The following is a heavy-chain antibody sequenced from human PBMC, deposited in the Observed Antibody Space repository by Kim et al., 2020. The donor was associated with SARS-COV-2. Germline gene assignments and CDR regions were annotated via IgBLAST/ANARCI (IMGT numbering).Heavy chain of an antibody. Sequence: GGSLRLSCAASGFTFSNNAMTWVRQAPGKGLEWVSDIRGGGGTYYADSVKGRFTFSRDDSQNVLFLQMDSLRAVDTALYYCGGHGAVSYWGHGTLVTLFS. J-gene: IGHJ4*01. V-gene: IGHV3-23*01. D-gene: IGHD3-10*01. CDR3: GGHGAVSY. CDR1: GFTFSNNA. CDR2: IRGGGGT.